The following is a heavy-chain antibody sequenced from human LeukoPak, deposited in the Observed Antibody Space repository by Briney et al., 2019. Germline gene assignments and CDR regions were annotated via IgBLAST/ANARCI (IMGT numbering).Heavy chain of an antibody. D-gene: IGHD1-1*01. V-gene: IGHV4-61*02. CDR2: IYTSGST. J-gene: IGHJ1*01. CDR1: GGSISSGSYY. CDR3: AGEVRETTYFQH. Sequence: PSETLSLTCTVSGGSISSGSYYWSWIRQPAGKGLEWIGRIYTSGSTNYNPSLKSRVTISVDTSKNQFSLKLSSVTAADTAVYYCAGEVRETTYFQHWGQGTLVTVSS.